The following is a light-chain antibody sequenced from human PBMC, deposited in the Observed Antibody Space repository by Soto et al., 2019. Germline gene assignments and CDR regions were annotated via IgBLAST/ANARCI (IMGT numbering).Light chain of an antibody. CDR2: DAS. Sequence: EIVLTQSPGTLSLSPGESGTLSCRASQSVSSSYLAWYQQKPGQAPRLLIYDASNRATGIPARFGGSGSGTDFTLTINSLEPEDFAVYYCQQRSNWPATFGPGTKVDIK. CDR3: QQRSNWPAT. J-gene: IGKJ3*01. V-gene: IGKV3D-20*02. CDR1: QSVSSSY.